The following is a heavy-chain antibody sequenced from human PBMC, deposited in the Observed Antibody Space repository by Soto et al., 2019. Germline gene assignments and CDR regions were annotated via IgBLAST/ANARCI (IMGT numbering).Heavy chain of an antibody. Sequence: EVRLLESGGCLVEPGGSLRLSCVASGFTLSSYVTSWVRQAPGKGLEWVSGISVGSGSTHYADSVKGRFTISRDDSKNTLYLQMNILRVEDTALYYCSKGWGDYWGQGTVVIVSS. J-gene: IGHJ4*02. CDR1: GFTLSSYV. V-gene: IGHV3-23*01. CDR2: ISVGSGST. CDR3: SKGWGDY. D-gene: IGHD1-26*01.